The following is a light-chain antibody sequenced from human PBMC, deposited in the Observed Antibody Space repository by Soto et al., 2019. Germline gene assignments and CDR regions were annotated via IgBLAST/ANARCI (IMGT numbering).Light chain of an antibody. CDR1: QGISNY. Sequence: DVQMTQAPSSLSASVGDRVTITCRASQGISNYLAWYQQKPGKVPKLLIYAASILQSGVPSRFSGSGSGTEYTLTISSLQSEDSAVYYCQQCSWHPFTVTFGGGTKVEIK. V-gene: IGKV1-27*01. CDR3: QQCSWHPFTVT. J-gene: IGKJ4*01. CDR2: AAS.